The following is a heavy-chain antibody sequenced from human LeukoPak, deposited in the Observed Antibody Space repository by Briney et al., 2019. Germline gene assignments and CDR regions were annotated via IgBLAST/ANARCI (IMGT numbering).Heavy chain of an antibody. D-gene: IGHD3-22*01. CDR1: GFTFSSYW. CDR3: ARDIYYDSSGYYGSVY. V-gene: IGHV3-7*01. J-gene: IGHJ4*02. Sequence: GGSLRLSCSASGFTFSSYWMSCVRQAPGKGLEWVANIKQDGSEKYYVDSVKGRFTISRDNAKNSLYLQMNSLRAEDTAVYYCARDIYYDSSGYYGSVYWGQGTLVTVSS. CDR2: IKQDGSEK.